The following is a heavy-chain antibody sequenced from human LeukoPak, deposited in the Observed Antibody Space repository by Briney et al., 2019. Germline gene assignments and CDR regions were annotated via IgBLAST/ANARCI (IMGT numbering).Heavy chain of an antibody. Sequence: KTSQTLSLTCAISGDSVSSNSVTWNWIRQSPSRGLEWLGRIYYRSTWYNDYAVSVRGRITVNPDTSKNQFSLHLNSVTPEDTAVYYCARRLTQYDCFDPWGQGILVTVSS. D-gene: IGHD2-2*01. CDR3: ARRLTQYDCFDP. CDR2: IYYRSTWYN. CDR1: GDSVSSNSVT. V-gene: IGHV6-1*01. J-gene: IGHJ5*02.